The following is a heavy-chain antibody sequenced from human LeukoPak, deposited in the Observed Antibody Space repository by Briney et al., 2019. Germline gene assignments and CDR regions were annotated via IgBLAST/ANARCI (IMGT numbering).Heavy chain of an antibody. J-gene: IGHJ3*02. V-gene: IGHV1-18*01. Sequence: ASVKVSCKASGYTFTSYGISWVRQAPGQGLEWMGWISAYNGNTNYAQKLQGRVTMTTDTSTSTAYMELRSLRSDDTAVCYCARDLLVGATWAFDIWGQGTMVTVSS. CDR3: ARDLLVGATWAFDI. CDR2: ISAYNGNT. D-gene: IGHD1-26*01. CDR1: GYTFTSYG.